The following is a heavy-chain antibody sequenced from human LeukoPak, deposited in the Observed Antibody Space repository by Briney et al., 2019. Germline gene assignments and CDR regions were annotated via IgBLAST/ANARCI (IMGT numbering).Heavy chain of an antibody. J-gene: IGHJ4*02. D-gene: IGHD2-2*02. CDR3: ARGKQRHCSSSSCYTESDY. CDR1: GFTFSSYE. Sequence: GGSLRLSCAASGFTFSSYEMNWVRQAPGKGLEWVSYISSSGSTIYYADSVKGRFTISRDNVKNSLYLQMNSLRAEDAAVYYCARGKQRHCSSSSCYTESDYWGQGILVTVSS. CDR2: ISSSGSTI. V-gene: IGHV3-48*03.